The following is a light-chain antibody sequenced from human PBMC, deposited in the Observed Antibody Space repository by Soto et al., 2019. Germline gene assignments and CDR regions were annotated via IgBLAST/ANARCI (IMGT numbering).Light chain of an antibody. CDR2: EVS. Sequence: HSVLTQPPSASGFPGQSVTISCTRTSSDIGAYNYVSWYQQHPGKAPKFMIYEVSKRPSGVPDRFSGSKSGNTASLTVSGLQAEDEADYYCSAYAGRYTFVFGTGTKVTVL. CDR1: SSDIGAYNY. V-gene: IGLV2-8*01. CDR3: SAYAGRYTFV. J-gene: IGLJ1*01.